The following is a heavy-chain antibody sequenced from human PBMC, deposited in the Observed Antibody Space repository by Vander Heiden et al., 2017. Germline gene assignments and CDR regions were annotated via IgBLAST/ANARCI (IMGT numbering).Heavy chain of an antibody. J-gene: IGHJ5*02. CDR3: ARASGKNWFDP. CDR2: TYDRSKWYN. V-gene: IGHV6-1*01. Sequence: QVQLQQSGPGLVKPSQTLSLTCAISGDSVSSNSVVWNWIRQSPSRGLEWLGRTYDRSKWYNDYALSVKSRITINPDTSKNQFSLQLNSVTPDDTAMYYCARASGKNWFDPWGQGTLVTVSS. CDR1: GDSVSSNSVV. D-gene: IGHD6-13*01.